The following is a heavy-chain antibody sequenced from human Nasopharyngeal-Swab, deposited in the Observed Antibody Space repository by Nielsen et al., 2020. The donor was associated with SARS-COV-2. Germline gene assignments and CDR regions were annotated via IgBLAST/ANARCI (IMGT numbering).Heavy chain of an antibody. V-gene: IGHV3-48*04. D-gene: IGHD4-17*01. Sequence: GESLKISCAASGFTFSSYSMNWVRQAPGKGLEWVSYISSSSTTTNYADSVKGRFTISRDNAKNSLYLQMNSLRAEDTAVYYCARSATGDYNDYWGHGTLVTVSS. CDR2: ISSSSTTT. CDR1: GFTFSSYS. J-gene: IGHJ4*01. CDR3: ARSATGDYNDY.